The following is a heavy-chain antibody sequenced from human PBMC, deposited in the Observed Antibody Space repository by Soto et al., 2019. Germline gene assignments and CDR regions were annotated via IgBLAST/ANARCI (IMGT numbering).Heavy chain of an antibody. CDR3: AKDTRYCGGDCYAYYYYYGMDV. CDR1: GFTFSSYG. J-gene: IGHJ6*02. D-gene: IGHD2-21*02. V-gene: IGHV3-30*18. CDR2: ISYDGSNK. Sequence: QVQLVESGGGVVQPGRSLRLSCAASGFTFSSYGMHWVRQAPGKGLEWVAVISYDGSNKYYADSVKGRFTISRDNSKXTXXXQXXSLRADDTAVYYCAKDTRYCGGDCYAYYYYYGMDVWGQGTTVTVSS.